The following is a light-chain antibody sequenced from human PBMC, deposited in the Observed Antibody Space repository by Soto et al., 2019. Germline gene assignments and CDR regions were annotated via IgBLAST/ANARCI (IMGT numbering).Light chain of an antibody. CDR3: HQYDNLPLT. Sequence: DIQMPQSPSSLSASVGDRVTITCQASQDISNYLNWYQQNPGKAPTLLIYDASNLETGVPSRFSGSGSGTDFTFTISSLQPEDIATYYCHQYDNLPLTFGGGTKVEIK. J-gene: IGKJ4*01. CDR2: DAS. V-gene: IGKV1-33*01. CDR1: QDISNY.